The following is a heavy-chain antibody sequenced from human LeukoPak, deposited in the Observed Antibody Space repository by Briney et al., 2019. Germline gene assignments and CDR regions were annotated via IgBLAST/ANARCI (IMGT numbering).Heavy chain of an antibody. Sequence: PGGSLRLSCAASGFTFSGSAMHWVRQASGKGLEWVGRIRSKANSYAIAYAASVKGRFTISRDDSKNTAYLQMNSLKTEDTAVYYCTRRYYYGSGSPPTNYYYYYMDVWGKGTTVTVSS. CDR2: IRSKANSYAI. V-gene: IGHV3-73*01. D-gene: IGHD3-10*01. CDR3: TRRYYYGSGSPPTNYYYYYMDV. J-gene: IGHJ6*03. CDR1: GFTFSGSA.